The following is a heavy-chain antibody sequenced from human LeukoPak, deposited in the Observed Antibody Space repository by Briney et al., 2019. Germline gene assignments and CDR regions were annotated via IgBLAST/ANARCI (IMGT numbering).Heavy chain of an antibody. Sequence: GGSLRLSCAASGFTVSSNYMSWVRQAPGKGLEWVSVIYSGGSTYYADSAKGRFTISRDNSKNTLYLQMNSLRAEDTAVHYCARFDTGYYGMDVWGQGTTVTVSS. D-gene: IGHD3-9*01. CDR1: GFTVSSNY. J-gene: IGHJ6*02. V-gene: IGHV3-53*01. CDR2: IYSGGST. CDR3: ARFDTGYYGMDV.